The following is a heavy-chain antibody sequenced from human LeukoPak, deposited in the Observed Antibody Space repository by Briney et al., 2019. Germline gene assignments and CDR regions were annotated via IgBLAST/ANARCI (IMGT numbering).Heavy chain of an antibody. Sequence: GGSLRLSCAASGFTFDDYAMHWVRQAPGKGLAWVSGISWNSGSIGYADSVKGRFTISRDNAKNSLYLQMNSLRAEDTALYYCAKDRRALGYGSGSYLDYWGQGTLVTVSS. CDR3: AKDRRALGYGSGSYLDY. CDR1: GFTFDDYA. J-gene: IGHJ4*02. D-gene: IGHD3-10*01. V-gene: IGHV3-9*01. CDR2: ISWNSGSI.